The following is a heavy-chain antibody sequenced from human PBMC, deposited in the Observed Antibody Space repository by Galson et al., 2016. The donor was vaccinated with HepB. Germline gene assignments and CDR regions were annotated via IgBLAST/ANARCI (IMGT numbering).Heavy chain of an antibody. V-gene: IGHV1-69*13. J-gene: IGHJ4*02. D-gene: IGHD3-10*01. CDR1: GGTFRTYV. CDR2: IIPMFGTP. CDR3: ASHTRGQYDSGRYEFNY. Sequence: SVKVSCKASGGTFRTYVINWVRQAPGQGLKWMGGIIPMFGTPNYSQKFQGRLTITADEFTSTAYTDLSGLRSEDTAVYYCASHTRGQYDSGRYEFNYWGQGALVIVSS.